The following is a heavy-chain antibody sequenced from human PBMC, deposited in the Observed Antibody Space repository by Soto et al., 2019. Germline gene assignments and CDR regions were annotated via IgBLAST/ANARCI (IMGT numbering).Heavy chain of an antibody. CDR2: INDRGSI. J-gene: IGHJ2*01. Sequence: QVQLQQWGAGPLRPLETLSLTCGVSGGSFSGYYWAWIRQSPGKGLEWIGEINDRGSINYNPSLKRRVSISVDTSKNPYCLNIRSVTAAGTAVYYCARESHDILTGPPWVWYFDLWGRGTLVTVSS. D-gene: IGHD3-9*01. V-gene: IGHV4-34*01. CDR3: ARESHDILTGPPWVWYFDL. CDR1: GGSFSGYY.